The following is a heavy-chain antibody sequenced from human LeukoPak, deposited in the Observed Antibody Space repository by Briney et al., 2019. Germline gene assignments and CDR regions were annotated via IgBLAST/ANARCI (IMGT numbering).Heavy chain of an antibody. V-gene: IGHV1-8*01. CDR1: GYTFTSYD. Sequence: ASVKVSCKAPGYTFTSYDINWVRQATGQGLEWMGWMNPNSGNTGYAQKFQGRVTMTRNTSISTAYMELSSLRSEDTAVYYCARDRLDDGSGYYDGWGQGTLVTVSS. D-gene: IGHD3-22*01. J-gene: IGHJ4*02. CDR3: ARDRLDDGSGYYDG. CDR2: MNPNSGNT.